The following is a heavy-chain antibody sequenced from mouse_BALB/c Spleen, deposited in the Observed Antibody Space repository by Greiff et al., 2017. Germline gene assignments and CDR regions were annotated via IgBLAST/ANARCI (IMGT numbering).Heavy chain of an antibody. D-gene: IGHD1-1*01. Sequence: QVQLQQPGAELVKPGASVKLSCKASGYTFTSYWMHWVKQRPGQGLEWIGEINPSNGRTNYNEKFKSKATLTVDKSSSTAYMQLSSLTSEDSAVYYCARGIDYYGYAMDYWGQGTSVTVSS. V-gene: IGHV1S81*02. J-gene: IGHJ4*01. CDR3: ARGIDYYGYAMDY. CDR1: GYTFTSYW. CDR2: INPSNGRT.